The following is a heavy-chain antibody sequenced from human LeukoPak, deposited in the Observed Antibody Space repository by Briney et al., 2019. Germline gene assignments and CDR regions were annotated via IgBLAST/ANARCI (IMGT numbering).Heavy chain of an antibody. V-gene: IGHV1-2*02. J-gene: IGHJ5*02. CDR3: AREKSIAVAGTRPGFDP. D-gene: IGHD6-19*01. CDR2: INPNSGGT. Sequence: ASVKVSCKASGYTFTGYYMHWVRQAPGQGLEWMGWINPNSGGTNYAQKFQGRVTMTRDTSISTAYMELSRLRSDDTAVYYCAREKSIAVAGTRPGFDPWGQGTQVTVSS. CDR1: GYTFTGYY.